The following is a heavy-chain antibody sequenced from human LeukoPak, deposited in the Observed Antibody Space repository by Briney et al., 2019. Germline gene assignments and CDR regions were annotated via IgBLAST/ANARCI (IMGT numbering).Heavy chain of an antibody. CDR2: ITSSSGYI. CDR3: AREVRGLDY. D-gene: IGHD3-10*01. J-gene: IGHJ4*02. CDR1: GFTFSSYG. Sequence: PGRSLRLSCAASGFTFSSYGMHWVRQAPGKGLEWVSSITSSSGYIYYADSVKGRFTISRDNAKSSLFLQMNSLRAEDTAVYFCAREVRGLDYWGQGTLVTVSS. V-gene: IGHV3-21*01.